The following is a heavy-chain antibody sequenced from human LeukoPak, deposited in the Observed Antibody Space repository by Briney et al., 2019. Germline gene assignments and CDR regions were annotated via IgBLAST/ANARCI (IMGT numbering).Heavy chain of an antibody. CDR1: GYTFTTYD. D-gene: IGHD3-10*01. Sequence: ASVKVSCKASGYTFTTYDSNWVRQATGQGLEWMGWMNPNSGNTGYAQKFQGRVTMTRNTSISTAYMELSSLRSEDTAVYYCARAYMVRGVVRYGFDPWGQGTLVTVSS. CDR2: MNPNSGNT. CDR3: ARAYMVRGVVRYGFDP. V-gene: IGHV1-8*01. J-gene: IGHJ5*02.